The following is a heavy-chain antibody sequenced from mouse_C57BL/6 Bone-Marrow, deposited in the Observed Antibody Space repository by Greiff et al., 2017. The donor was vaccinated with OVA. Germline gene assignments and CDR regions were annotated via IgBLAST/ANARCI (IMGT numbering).Heavy chain of an antibody. CDR3: ARRAFYDGYLWFAY. J-gene: IGHJ3*01. CDR1: GFTFSDYG. V-gene: IGHV5-17*01. CDR2: ISSGSSTI. Sequence: EVMLVESGGGLVKPGGSLKLSCAASGFTFSDYGMHWVRQAPEKGLEWVAYISSGSSTIYYADKVKGRFTISRDNAKTTLFLQMTSLRSEDTAMYYCARRAFYDGYLWFAYWGQGTLVTVSA. D-gene: IGHD2-3*01.